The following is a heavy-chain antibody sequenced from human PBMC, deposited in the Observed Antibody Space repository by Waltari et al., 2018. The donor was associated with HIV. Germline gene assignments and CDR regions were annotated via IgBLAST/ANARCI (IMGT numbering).Heavy chain of an antibody. V-gene: IGHV1-2*02. Sequence: QDQLIQSGTEVKEPGASLRVSCRASGYTFIGYFIHWVPTAPGEGLEWMGDLNPRSGDTEYAKKFRGRVTLTGDTSVNTAYLDLKGLRFDDTATYFCHRPWDSDHWGSDLWGQGTLVIVS. J-gene: IGHJ4*01. CDR3: HRPWDSDHWGSDL. CDR1: GYTFIGYF. D-gene: IGHD3-16*01. CDR2: LNPRSGDT.